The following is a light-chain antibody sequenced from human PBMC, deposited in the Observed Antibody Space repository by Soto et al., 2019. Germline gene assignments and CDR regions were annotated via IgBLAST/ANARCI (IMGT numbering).Light chain of an antibody. CDR1: SSDVGGYNY. Sequence: ALTQPASVSGSPGQSITISCTGTSSDVGGYNYVSWYQHHPGKAPKLVICDVTTRPSGVSNRFSGSKSGNTASLTISGLQAEDEADYYCCSYTSSCTPYVFGTGTKLTVL. V-gene: IGLV2-14*03. J-gene: IGLJ1*01. CDR2: DVT. CDR3: CSYTSSCTPYV.